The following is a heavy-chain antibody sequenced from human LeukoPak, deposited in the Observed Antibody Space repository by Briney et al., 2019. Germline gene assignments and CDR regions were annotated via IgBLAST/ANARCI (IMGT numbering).Heavy chain of an antibody. V-gene: IGHV3-48*04. Sequence: GGSLRLSCAASGFTFSSYSMNWVRQAPGKGLEWVSYISSSSSTIYYADSVKGRFTISRDNAKNSLYLQMNSLRAEDTAVYYCARDRYIDYWGQGTLVTVSS. J-gene: IGHJ4*02. CDR2: ISSSSSTI. CDR3: ARDRYIDY. CDR1: GFTFSSYS.